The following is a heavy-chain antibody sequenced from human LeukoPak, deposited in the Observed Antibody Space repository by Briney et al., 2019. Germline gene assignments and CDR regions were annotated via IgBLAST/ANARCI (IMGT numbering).Heavy chain of an antibody. CDR1: GGSFSGYY. V-gene: IGHV4-34*01. CDR3: ARSRWLQFHDAFDI. CDR2: INHSGST. Sequence: SETLSLTCAVYGGSFSGYYWSWIRQPPGKGLEWIGEINHSGSTNYNPSLKSRVTISVDTSKNQFSLKLSSVTAADTAVYYCARSRWLQFHDAFDIWGQGTMVTVSS. D-gene: IGHD5-24*01. J-gene: IGHJ3*02.